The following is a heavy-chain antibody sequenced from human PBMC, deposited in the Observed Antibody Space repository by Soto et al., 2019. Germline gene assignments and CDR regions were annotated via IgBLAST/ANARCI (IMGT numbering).Heavy chain of an antibody. Sequence: SLRLSCAVSGFTVSSNYMNWVRQAPGKGLELVSIMYGGGNTYYADSVKGRFTISRDNSKNTLYLQMNSLRAEDTAVYYCARILIIGTTRGSYFDYWGQGTLVTVS. D-gene: IGHD1-20*01. CDR1: GFTVSSNY. CDR2: MYGGGNT. J-gene: IGHJ4*02. V-gene: IGHV3-66*01. CDR3: ARILIIGTTRGSYFDY.